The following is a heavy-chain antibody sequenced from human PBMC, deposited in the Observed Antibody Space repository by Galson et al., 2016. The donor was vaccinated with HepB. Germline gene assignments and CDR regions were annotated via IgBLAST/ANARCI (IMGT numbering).Heavy chain of an antibody. V-gene: IGHV3-48*02. CDR3: ATQYCSGGSCYSAAPGYWYFDL. CDR1: GFTFSSYT. J-gene: IGHJ2*01. D-gene: IGHD2-15*01. CDR2: ISSGSSSI. Sequence: SLRLSCAASGFTFSSYTMNWVRQAPGKGLEWVSYISSGSSSIYYADSVKGRFTISRDNAKNSLYLQMNSLRDEDTAVYYCATQYCSGGSCYSAAPGYWYFDLWGRGTLVTVSS.